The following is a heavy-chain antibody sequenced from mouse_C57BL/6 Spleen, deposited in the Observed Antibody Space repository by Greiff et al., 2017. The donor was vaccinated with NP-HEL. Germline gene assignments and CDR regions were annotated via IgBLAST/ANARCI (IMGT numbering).Heavy chain of an antibody. V-gene: IGHV1-80*01. Sequence: QVQLKESGAELVKPGASVKISCKASGYAFSSYWMNWVKQRPGKGLEWIGQIYPGDGDTNYNGKFKGKATLTADKSSSTAYMQLSSLTSEDSAVYFCARSGYWLTTAMDYWGQGTSVTVSS. CDR1: GYAFSSYW. CDR3: ARSGYWLTTAMDY. D-gene: IGHD3-1*01. CDR2: IYPGDGDT. J-gene: IGHJ4*01.